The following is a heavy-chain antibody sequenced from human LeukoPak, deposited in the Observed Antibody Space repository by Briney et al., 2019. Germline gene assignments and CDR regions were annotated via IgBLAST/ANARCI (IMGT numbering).Heavy chain of an antibody. Sequence: PGGSLRLSCAASGFTFSDYYMSWLRQAPGKGLEWVSYNSSSGSTIYYADPVKGRFTISRDNAKSSLYLQMNSLRAEDTAVYYCARVGGGAYDSSGYYYVFFDYWGQGTLVTVSS. V-gene: IGHV3-11*01. D-gene: IGHD3-22*01. CDR3: ARVGGGAYDSSGYYYVFFDY. J-gene: IGHJ4*02. CDR1: GFTFSDYY. CDR2: NSSSGSTI.